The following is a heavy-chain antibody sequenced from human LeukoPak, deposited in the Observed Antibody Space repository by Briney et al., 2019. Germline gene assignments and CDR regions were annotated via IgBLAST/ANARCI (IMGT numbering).Heavy chain of an antibody. J-gene: IGHJ5*02. Sequence: SETLSRTCAVSGGSINNYYWSWIRQSAGKGLEWIGRIYTSGTVNYNPSLKSRVSMSVDTSNNQFSLKLNSVTAADTAVYYCARDTNMFGGNNWLDPWGQGTLVTVSS. CDR2: IYTSGTV. CDR3: ARDTNMFGGNNWLDP. D-gene: IGHD3-16*01. CDR1: GGSINNYY. V-gene: IGHV4-4*07.